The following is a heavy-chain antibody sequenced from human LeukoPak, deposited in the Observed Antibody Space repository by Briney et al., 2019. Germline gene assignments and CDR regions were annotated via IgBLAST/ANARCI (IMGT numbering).Heavy chain of an antibody. V-gene: IGHV4-61*02. Sequence: PSETLSLTCTVSGGSINSAGYYWSWIRQPAGKGLEWIGRIHPSGSTNYNPSLKSRVTMSVDTSKKQFSLRLSSVTAADTAVYYCARTPIYYFDNSGYYNWGQGTLVTVSS. D-gene: IGHD3-22*01. J-gene: IGHJ4*02. CDR1: GGSINSAGYY. CDR3: ARTPIYYFDNSGYYN. CDR2: IHPSGST.